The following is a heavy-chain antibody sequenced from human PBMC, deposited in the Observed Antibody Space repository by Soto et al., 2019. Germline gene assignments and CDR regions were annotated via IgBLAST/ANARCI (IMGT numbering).Heavy chain of an antibody. V-gene: IGHV4-59*08. J-gene: IGHJ4*02. Sequence: SETLSLTCTVSGVSISSYYWSWIRQPPGKGLEWIGYIYYSGSTNYNPSLKSRVTISVDTSKNQFSLKLSSVTAADTAVYYCARLVRFGELFSDYWGQGTLVTVSS. CDR1: GVSISSYY. D-gene: IGHD3-10*01. CDR2: IYYSGST. CDR3: ARLVRFGELFSDY.